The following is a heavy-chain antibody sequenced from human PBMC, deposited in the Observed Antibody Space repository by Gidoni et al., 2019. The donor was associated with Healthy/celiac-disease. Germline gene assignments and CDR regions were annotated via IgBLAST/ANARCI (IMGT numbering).Heavy chain of an antibody. Sequence: EVQLVQSVAEVKKPGAPVNISCKVSGYTFTDYYMLWVQQAPGKGLEWMGLVDPEDGETIYAEKFKGRVTITADTSTDTAYMELSSRRSEDTAVYYCATVRHEVGNSHYYYYYMDVWGKGTTVTVSS. D-gene: IGHD4-4*01. CDR3: ATVRHEVGNSHYYYYYMDV. CDR1: GYTFTDYY. J-gene: IGHJ6*03. CDR2: VDPEDGET. V-gene: IGHV1-69-2*01.